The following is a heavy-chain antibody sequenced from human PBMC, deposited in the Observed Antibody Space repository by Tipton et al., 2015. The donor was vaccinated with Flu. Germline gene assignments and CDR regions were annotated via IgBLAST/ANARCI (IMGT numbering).Heavy chain of an antibody. CDR1: GGSISSSSYY. D-gene: IGHD4-23*01. Sequence: TLSLTCTASGGSISSSSYYWGGIRQPPGKGLERIGSIYYSGSTYYNPSLKSRVTISVDTSKNQFSLKLSSVTAADTAVYYCARVGVVTPFDYWGQGTLVTVSS. J-gene: IGHJ4*02. CDR3: ARVGVVTPFDY. V-gene: IGHV4-39*07. CDR2: IYYSGST.